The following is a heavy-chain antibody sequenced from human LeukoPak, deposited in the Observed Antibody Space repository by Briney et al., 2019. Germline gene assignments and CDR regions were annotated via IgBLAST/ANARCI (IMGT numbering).Heavy chain of an antibody. Sequence: GGSLRLSCAASGFTFNNYWMHWVRQAPGKGLVWVSGINSDGSSATYADSVKGRFTISRDNAKNTLYLEMNSLRAEDMAVYYCAREFTERAFDYWGQGTLVTVSS. CDR1: GFTFNNYW. CDR2: INSDGSSA. V-gene: IGHV3-74*01. J-gene: IGHJ4*02. D-gene: IGHD1-14*01. CDR3: AREFTERAFDY.